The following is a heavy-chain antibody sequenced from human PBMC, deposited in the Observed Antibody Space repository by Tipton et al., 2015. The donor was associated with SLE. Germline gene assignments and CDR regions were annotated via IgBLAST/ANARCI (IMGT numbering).Heavy chain of an antibody. CDR3: ARGPHDFWSGYSYYFDY. CDR2: IYTSGST. V-gene: IGHV4-4*09. D-gene: IGHD3-3*01. CDR1: GGSISSYY. Sequence: TLSLTCTVSGGSISSYYWSWIRQPAGKGLEWIGYIYTSGSTNYNPSLKSRVTISVDTSKNQFSLKLSSVTAADTAVYYCARGPHDFWSGYSYYFDYWGQGTLVTVSS. J-gene: IGHJ4*02.